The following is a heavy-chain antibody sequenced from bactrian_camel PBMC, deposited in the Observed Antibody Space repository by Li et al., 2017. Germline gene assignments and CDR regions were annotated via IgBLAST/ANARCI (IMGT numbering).Heavy chain of an antibody. J-gene: IGHJ4*01. CDR1: GYTYSLYSPIC. V-gene: IGHV3S1*01. CDR2: IWTGGGRT. Sequence: HVQLVESGGGSVQAGGSLRLSCAVSGYTYSLYSPICMGWFRQAPGAEREGVATIWTGGGRTYYADSVKGRFTASQDNAKNTLYLQMNSLKSEDTALYYCARGVVGSTDEYNYWGQGTQVTVS. D-gene: IGHD2*01. CDR3: ARGVVGSTDEYNY.